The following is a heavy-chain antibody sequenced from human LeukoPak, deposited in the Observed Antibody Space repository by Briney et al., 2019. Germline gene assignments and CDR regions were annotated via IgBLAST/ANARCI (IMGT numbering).Heavy chain of an antibody. CDR2: IWYDGSNK. CDR3: ARAGAAAAAVIQH. CDR1: GFTFSSYG. V-gene: IGHV3-33*01. Sequence: PGRSLRLSCAASGFTFSSYGMHWVRQAPGKGLEWVAVIWYDGSNKYYADSVKGRFTISRDNSKNTLYLQMNSLRAEDTAVYYCARAGAAAAAVIQHRGQGTLVTVSS. J-gene: IGHJ1*01. D-gene: IGHD6-13*01.